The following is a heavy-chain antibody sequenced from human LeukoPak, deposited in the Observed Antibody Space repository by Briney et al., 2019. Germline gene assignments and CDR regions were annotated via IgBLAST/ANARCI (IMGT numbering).Heavy chain of an antibody. CDR1: GFTFSSYW. Sequence: GGSLRLSCAVSGFTFSSYWMHWARQPPGKGLVWVSRIDSDGSTTGYADSVKGRFTISRDNAKNTLYLQMDGLTAEDTAVYYCARRLYYDTAGSPFDLWGQGTLVIVSS. J-gene: IGHJ4*02. V-gene: IGHV3-74*01. CDR2: IDSDGSTT. D-gene: IGHD3-22*01. CDR3: ARRLYYDTAGSPFDL.